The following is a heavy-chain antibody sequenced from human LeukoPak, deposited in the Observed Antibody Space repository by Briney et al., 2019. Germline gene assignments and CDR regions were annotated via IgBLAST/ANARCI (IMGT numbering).Heavy chain of an antibody. J-gene: IGHJ4*02. V-gene: IGHV1-18*01. D-gene: IGHD2-2*03. CDR3: ARSLRPMDIVVVPAALDY. CDR1: GYTFTSYG. Sequence: ASVKVSCKASGYTFTSYGISWVRQAPGQGLEWMGWISAYNGNTNYAQKLQGRVTMTTDTSTSTAYMELSSLRSEDTAVYYCARSLRPMDIVVVPAALDYWGQGTLVTVSS. CDR2: ISAYNGNT.